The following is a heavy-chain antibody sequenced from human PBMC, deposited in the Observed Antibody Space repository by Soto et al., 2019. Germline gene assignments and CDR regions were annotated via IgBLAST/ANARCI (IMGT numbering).Heavy chain of an antibody. D-gene: IGHD3-3*01. CDR1: GGSFSGYY. Sequence: SETLSLTCAVYGGSFSGYYWSWIRQPPGKGLEWIGEINHSGSTNYNPSLKSRVTISVDTSKNQFSLKLSSVTAADTAVYYCARVLGFWSGYDYWGQGTLVTVSS. CDR2: INHSGST. CDR3: ARVLGFWSGYDY. V-gene: IGHV4-34*01. J-gene: IGHJ4*02.